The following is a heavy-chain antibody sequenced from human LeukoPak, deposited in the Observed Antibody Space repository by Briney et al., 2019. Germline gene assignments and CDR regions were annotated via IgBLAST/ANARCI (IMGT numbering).Heavy chain of an antibody. CDR2: IYTSGST. CDR1: GGSISSGSYY. V-gene: IGHV4-61*02. CDR3: ARGYSGSYNWFDP. J-gene: IGHJ5*02. D-gene: IGHD1-26*01. Sequence: KASETLSLTCTVSGGSISSGSYYWSWIRQPAGKGLEWIGRIYTSGSTNYNPSLKSRVTISVDTSKNQFSLKLSSVTAADTAVYYCARGYSGSYNWFDPWGQGTLVTVSS.